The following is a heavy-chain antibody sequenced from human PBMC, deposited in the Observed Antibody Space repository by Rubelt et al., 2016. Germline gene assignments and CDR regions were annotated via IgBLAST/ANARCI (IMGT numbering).Heavy chain of an antibody. J-gene: IGHJ3*02. Sequence: EVQLVESGGGLVQPGGSLRLSCAASGFTVSSNYMSWVRQAPGKGLEWASAIYSGGSTYYADSVQGRFTIPRDNTKSALYLQMNSLRAEDTAVYYCARAGVATADGFDIWGQGTMVTVSS. V-gene: IGHV3-66*01. D-gene: IGHD5-12*01. CDR2: IYSGGST. CDR3: ARAGVATADGFDI. CDR1: GFTVSSNY.